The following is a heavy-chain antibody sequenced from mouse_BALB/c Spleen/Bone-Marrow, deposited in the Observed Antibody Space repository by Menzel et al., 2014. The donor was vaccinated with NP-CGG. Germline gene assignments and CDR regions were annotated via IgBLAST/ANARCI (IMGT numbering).Heavy chain of an antibody. CDR2: IWSGGST. J-gene: IGHJ3*01. D-gene: IGHD2-4*01. Sequence: QVQLQQSGPGLVQPSQSLSITCTVSGFSLTSYGVHWVRQSPGKGLEWLGVIWSGGSTDYNAAFISRLSISKDNSKSQVFSKMISLQANDTAIYYCARGLYYDYEFAYWGQGTLVTVSA. CDR3: ARGLYYDYEFAY. V-gene: IGHV2-2*02. CDR1: GFSLTSYG.